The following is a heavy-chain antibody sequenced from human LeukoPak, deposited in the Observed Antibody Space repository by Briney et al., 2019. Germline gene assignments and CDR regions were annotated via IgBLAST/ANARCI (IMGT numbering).Heavy chain of an antibody. D-gene: IGHD1-26*01. CDR3: ARGGPWDLPVGKFDY. CDR1: GDSVSSNSAA. CDR2: TYYKSKWYK. V-gene: IGHV6-1*01. J-gene: IGHJ4*02. Sequence: SQTLSLTFAISGDSVSSNSAAWNWIRQSPSRGLEWLGRTYYKSKWYKDYAGSVNSRITINPDTSKNQFSLQLNSVTPEDTAVYYCARGGPWDLPVGKFDYWGQGTLVTVSS.